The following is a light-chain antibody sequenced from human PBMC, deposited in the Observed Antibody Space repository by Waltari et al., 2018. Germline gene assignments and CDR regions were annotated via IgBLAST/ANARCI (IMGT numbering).Light chain of an antibody. CDR2: WAS. V-gene: IGKV4-1*01. Sequence: DIEMNQSPDSLAVSLGERATINCKFSQSVLYSSNNKNYLARYQHKPGQPPKLLIYWASTRESGVPERFSGSGSGTDFTLTISSLQAEDVAVYYCQQHYNTPLTFGGGTKVEVK. CDR3: QQHYNTPLT. CDR1: QSVLYSSNNKNY. J-gene: IGKJ4*01.